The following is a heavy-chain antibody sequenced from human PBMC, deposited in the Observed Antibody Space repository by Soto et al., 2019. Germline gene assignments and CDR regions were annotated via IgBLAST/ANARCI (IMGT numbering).Heavy chain of an antibody. CDR3: AKGKYSGSYFDY. CDR1: GFTFSSYA. V-gene: IGHV3-23*01. CDR2: ISGSGGST. D-gene: IGHD1-26*01. Sequence: EVQLLESGGGLVQPGGSLRLSCAASGFTFSSYAMSWVRQAPGKGLEWVSAISGSGGSTYYADSVKGRFTISRDNSKNTRYLQMNSLRAEDTAVYYCAKGKYSGSYFDYWGQGTLVTVSS. J-gene: IGHJ4*02.